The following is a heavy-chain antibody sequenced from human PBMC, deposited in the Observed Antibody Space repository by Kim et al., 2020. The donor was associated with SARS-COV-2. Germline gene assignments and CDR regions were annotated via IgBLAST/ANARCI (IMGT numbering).Heavy chain of an antibody. CDR2: ISGSGGST. CDR3: AKGTGITIFGVVIDWSTPDY. J-gene: IGHJ4*02. CDR1: GFTFSSYA. V-gene: IGHV3-23*01. D-gene: IGHD3-3*01. Sequence: GGSLRLSCAASGFTFSSYAMSWVRQAPGKGLEWVPAISGSGGSTYYADSVKGRFTISRDNSKNTLYLQMNSLRAEDTAVYYCAKGTGITIFGVVIDWSTPDYWGQGTLVTVSS.